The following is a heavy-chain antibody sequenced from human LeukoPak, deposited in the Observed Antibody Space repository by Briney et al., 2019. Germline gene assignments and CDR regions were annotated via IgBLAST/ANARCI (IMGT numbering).Heavy chain of an antibody. Sequence: PGGSLRLSCAASGFTFDDYGVSWVRQAPGRGLEWVSGINWNGGSTGYADSVKGRFTISRDNAKNSLYLQMNSLRAEDTALYYCARDRSMTHFDYWGQGTLVTVSS. CDR1: GFTFDDYG. CDR2: INWNGGST. V-gene: IGHV3-20*04. CDR3: ARDRSMTHFDY. J-gene: IGHJ4*02.